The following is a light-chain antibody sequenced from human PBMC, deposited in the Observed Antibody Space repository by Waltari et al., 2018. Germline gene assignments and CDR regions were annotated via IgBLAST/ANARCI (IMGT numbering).Light chain of an antibody. CDR3: QSYDIDDHWV. J-gene: IGLJ3*02. CDR2: EDN. Sequence: NFMLTQPHSVSESPGKTVPISCTRSSRPIASHSVQWSQQRPGSAPTTVIYEDNQRPSGVPDRFSGSIDSYSNSASLTISGLQTGDEADYYCQSYDIDDHWVFGGGTKLTVL. CDR1: SRPIASHS. V-gene: IGLV6-57*03.